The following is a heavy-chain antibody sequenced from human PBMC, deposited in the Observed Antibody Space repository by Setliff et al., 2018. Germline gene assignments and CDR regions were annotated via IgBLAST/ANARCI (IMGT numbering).Heavy chain of an antibody. J-gene: IGHJ3*02. CDR3: RQAVVGRDVFDI. D-gene: IGHD1-1*01. CDR1: GDCISDYY. V-gene: IGHV4-34*01. CDR2: INHSGSG. Sequence: SETLSHTCAVYGDCISDYYWSWIRQPPGKGLEWIEEINHSGSGDYNPSFKSRVTISVDTSKKQFSLTLASVTAADTALYYCRQAVVGRDVFDIWGQGTVVTVSS.